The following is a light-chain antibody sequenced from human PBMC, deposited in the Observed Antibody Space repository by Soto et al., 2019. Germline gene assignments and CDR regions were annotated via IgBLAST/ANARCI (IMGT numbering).Light chain of an antibody. CDR2: EVR. V-gene: IGLV2-14*01. J-gene: IGLJ1*01. CDR3: SSYAGSSNV. Sequence: QSVLTQPASVSGSPGQSITVSCTGTNTDVGGYNYVSWYQHRPGKAPRLMIYEVRNRLSGVSNRFSGSKSGNTASLTVSGLQAEDEADYYCSSYAGSSNVFGTGTKVTVL. CDR1: NTDVGGYNY.